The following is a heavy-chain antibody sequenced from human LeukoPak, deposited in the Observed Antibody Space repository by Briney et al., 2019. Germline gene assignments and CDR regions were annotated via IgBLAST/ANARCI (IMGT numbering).Heavy chain of an antibody. CDR3: ARDQGLRLYDFWSEDYYYGMDV. D-gene: IGHD3-3*01. Sequence: GGSLRLSCAASGFTFISYSMNWVRQAPGKGLEWVSSISSSSSYIYYADSVKGRFTISRDNAKNSLYLQMNSLRAEDTAVYYCARDQGLRLYDFWSEDYYYGMDVWGQGTTVTVSS. CDR1: GFTFISYS. V-gene: IGHV3-21*01. CDR2: ISSSSSYI. J-gene: IGHJ6*02.